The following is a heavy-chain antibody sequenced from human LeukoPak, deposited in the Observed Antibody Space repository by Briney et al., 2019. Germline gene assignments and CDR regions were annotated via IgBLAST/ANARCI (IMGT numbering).Heavy chain of an antibody. D-gene: IGHD6-6*01. J-gene: IGHJ4*02. CDR1: GFTFDDYA. CDR3: AKEYSSSFDY. CDR2: ISWNSGSI. Sequence: PGRSLRLSCAASGFTFDDYAMHWVRQAPGKGLEWVSGISWNSGSIGYADSVKGRFTISRDNAKNSLYLQMNSLRAEDTALYYCAKEYSSSFDYWGQGTLVTVSS. V-gene: IGHV3-9*01.